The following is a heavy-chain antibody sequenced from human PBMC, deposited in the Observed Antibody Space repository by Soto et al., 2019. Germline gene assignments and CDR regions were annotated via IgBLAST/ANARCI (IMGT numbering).Heavy chain of an antibody. CDR2: INPNSGGT. J-gene: IGHJ4*02. CDR1: GYTFTGYY. D-gene: IGHD2-15*01. V-gene: IGHV1-2*04. CDR3: AREAPELVVVAATREGGFDY. Sequence: ASVKVSCKASGYTFTGYYMHWVRQAPGQGLEWMGWINPNSGGTSYAQKFQGWVTMTRDTSISTAYMELSRLRSDDTAVYYCAREAPELVVVAATREGGFDYWGQGTLVTVSS.